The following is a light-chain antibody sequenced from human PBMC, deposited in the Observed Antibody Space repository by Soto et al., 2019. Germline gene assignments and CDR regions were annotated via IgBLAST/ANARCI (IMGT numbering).Light chain of an antibody. CDR1: SSDVGGYNY. Sequence: QAVVTQPASASGSPGQSITISCTGTSSDVGGYNYVSWYQQHPGKAPKLMIYDVSNRPSGVSNRFSGSKSGNTASLTISGLQAEDEADYYCSSYTSSSTRVFGGGTKLTVL. CDR2: DVS. CDR3: SSYTSSSTRV. J-gene: IGLJ2*01. V-gene: IGLV2-14*01.